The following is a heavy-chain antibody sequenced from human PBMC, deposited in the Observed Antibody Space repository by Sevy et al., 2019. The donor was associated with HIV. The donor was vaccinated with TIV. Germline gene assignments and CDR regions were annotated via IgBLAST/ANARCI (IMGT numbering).Heavy chain of an antibody. CDR2: IIPIFATA. CDR3: AILSYCSGVSCYPENDYGMDV. CDR1: GGTFSSYP. V-gene: IGHV1-69*13. Sequence: ASVKVSCKAFGGTFSSYPISWVRQAPGQGLEWMGGIIPIFATADYAQKFQDRVTITADESTNTAYMGLRSLSSEDTAVYYCAILSYCSGVSCYPENDYGMDVWGQGTTVTVSS. J-gene: IGHJ6*02. D-gene: IGHD2-15*01.